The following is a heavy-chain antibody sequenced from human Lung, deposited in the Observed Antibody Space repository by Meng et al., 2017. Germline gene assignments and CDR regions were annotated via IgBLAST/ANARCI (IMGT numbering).Heavy chain of an antibody. Sequence: QVRLQESGPGLVKPSQTLSLTCTVTGDSMSSSAYYWSWIRQLPGKGLEWIGYISYSGSTFYSPSLKSRVSISVDTSKKYFSLRLTSVTAADTAVYYCARGDTSKEFDYWGQGTLVTVSS. CDR2: ISYSGST. V-gene: IGHV4-30-4*01. D-gene: IGHD5-18*01. CDR1: GDSMSSSAYY. CDR3: ARGDTSKEFDY. J-gene: IGHJ4*02.